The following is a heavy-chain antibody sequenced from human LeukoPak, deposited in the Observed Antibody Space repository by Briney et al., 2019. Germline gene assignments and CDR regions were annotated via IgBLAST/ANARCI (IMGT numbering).Heavy chain of an antibody. D-gene: IGHD2-2*02. J-gene: IGHJ4*02. Sequence: GGSLRLSCAASGFTFDDYGMSWVRQAPGKGLEWLSGINWNGGSTGYADSVKGRFTISRDNAKNSLYLQMNSLRAEDTALYYCAKDGGYCSSTSCYILDYWGQGTLVTVSS. CDR2: INWNGGST. CDR3: AKDGGYCSSTSCYILDY. CDR1: GFTFDDYG. V-gene: IGHV3-20*04.